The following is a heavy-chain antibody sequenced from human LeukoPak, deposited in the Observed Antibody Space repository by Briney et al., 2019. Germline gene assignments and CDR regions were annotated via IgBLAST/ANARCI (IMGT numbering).Heavy chain of an antibody. V-gene: IGHV3-9*01. D-gene: IGHD6-13*01. CDR3: AKDGAGGSWYGNGYYYGMDV. J-gene: IGHJ6*02. Sequence: SLRLSCAASGFTFDDYAMHWVRQAPGKGLEWVSGISWNSGSIGYAESVKGRFTISRDNAKNSLYLQMNSLRAEDTALYYCAKDGAGGSWYGNGYYYGMDVWGQGTTVTVSS. CDR1: GFTFDDYA. CDR2: ISWNSGSI.